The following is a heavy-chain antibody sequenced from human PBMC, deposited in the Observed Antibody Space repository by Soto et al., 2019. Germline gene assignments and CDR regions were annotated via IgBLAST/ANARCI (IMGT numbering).Heavy chain of an antibody. Sequence: QLQLQESGSGLVKPSQTLSLTCAVSGGSISSGGYSWSWIRQPPGKGLEWIGYSYHSGSTYYNPSLKSRVTLSVDRSKNQFSLKLSSVTAASTAVYYCAAGGGLPRYYWGQGTRVTVSS. J-gene: IGHJ4*02. D-gene: IGHD5-12*01. CDR2: SYHSGST. CDR3: AAGGGLPRYY. CDR1: GGSISSGGYS. V-gene: IGHV4-30-2*01.